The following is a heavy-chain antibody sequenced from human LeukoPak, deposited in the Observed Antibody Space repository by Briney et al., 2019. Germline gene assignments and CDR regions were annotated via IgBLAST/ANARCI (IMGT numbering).Heavy chain of an antibody. CDR2: IKQDGSEK. CDR1: GFTLSSYW. V-gene: IGHV3-7*01. J-gene: IGHJ4*02. CDR3: AREGGRYCSSTSCYFDY. D-gene: IGHD2-2*01. Sequence: GGSLRLSCAASGFTLSSYWMSWVRQAPGKGLEWVANIKQDGSEKYYVDSVKGRFTISRDDAKNSLYLQMNSLRAEDTAVYYCAREGGRYCSSTSCYFDYWGQGTLVTVSS.